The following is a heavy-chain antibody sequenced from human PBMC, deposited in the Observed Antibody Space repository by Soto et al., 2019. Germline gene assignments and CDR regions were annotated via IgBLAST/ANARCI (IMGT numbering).Heavy chain of an antibody. D-gene: IGHD3-16*01. CDR3: AGGGGFEDVFNI. Sequence: QVQLQESGPGLVKPSETLSLTCTVSGGSVRNYYWSWIRQPPGKGLEWIGNIYYTGSTTYNPSLKSLLTISVDTSKNQFSLKLNSVTAADTAGYYCAGGGGFEDVFNIWGQGTMVTVSP. J-gene: IGHJ3*02. CDR1: GGSVRNYY. V-gene: IGHV4-59*02. CDR2: IYYTGST.